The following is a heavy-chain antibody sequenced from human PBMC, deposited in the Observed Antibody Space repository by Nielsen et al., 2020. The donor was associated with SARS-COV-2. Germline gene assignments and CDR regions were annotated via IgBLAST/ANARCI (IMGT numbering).Heavy chain of an antibody. CDR2: ISSSSSYI. V-gene: IGHV3-21*01. CDR3: AIIWSGYTDAFDI. J-gene: IGHJ3*02. D-gene: IGHD3-3*01. CDR1: GFTFSSYS. Sequence: GGSLRLSCAASGFTFSSYSMNWVRQAPGKGLEWVSSISSSSSYIYYADSVKGRFTISRDNAKNSLYLQMNSLRAEDTAEYYCAIIWSGYTDAFDIWGQGTMVTVSS.